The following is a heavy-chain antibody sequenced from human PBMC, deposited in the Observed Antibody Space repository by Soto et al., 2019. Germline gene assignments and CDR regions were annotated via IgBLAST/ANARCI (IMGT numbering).Heavy chain of an antibody. Sequence: EVQLLESGGGLVQPGGSLRLSCAASGFTFSSYTMSWVRQAPGKGLEWISAVSGSGGSTYYADSVKGRFTISRDNSKETLYIQMNNLRAEDTAVYYCAKPPDYNWNDYWGQGTLVTVSS. D-gene: IGHD1-20*01. V-gene: IGHV3-23*01. CDR2: VSGSGGST. CDR3: AKPPDYNWNDY. CDR1: GFTFSSYT. J-gene: IGHJ4*02.